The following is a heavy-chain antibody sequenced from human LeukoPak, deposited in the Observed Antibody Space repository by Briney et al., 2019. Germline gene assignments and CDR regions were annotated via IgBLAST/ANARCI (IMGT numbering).Heavy chain of an antibody. Sequence: SETLSLTCTVSGGSISSYYWSWIRQPPGEGLEWLGYIYYSGSTNYIPSLKSRVTISVDTSKNQFSLKLISVTAADTAVYYCARHLYYDIFTGYYNDAFDIWGQGTMVTVSS. CDR1: GGSISSYY. CDR2: IYYSGST. V-gene: IGHV4-59*08. CDR3: ARHLYYDIFTGYYNDAFDI. D-gene: IGHD3-9*01. J-gene: IGHJ3*02.